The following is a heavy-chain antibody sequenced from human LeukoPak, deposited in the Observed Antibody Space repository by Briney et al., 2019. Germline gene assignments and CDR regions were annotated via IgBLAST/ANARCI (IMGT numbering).Heavy chain of an antibody. CDR1: GFTVSSNY. Sequence: GGSLRLSCAASGFTVSSNYMSWVRQAPGKGLEWVSVIYSGGTTYYADSVKGRFTISRDNPKNTLYLQMNSLRAEDTAVYYCAKAGAVAGPRTLYYYYYCMDVWGKGTTVTVSS. CDR2: IYSGGTT. V-gene: IGHV3-53*01. D-gene: IGHD6-19*01. CDR3: AKAGAVAGPRTLYYYYYCMDV. J-gene: IGHJ6*03.